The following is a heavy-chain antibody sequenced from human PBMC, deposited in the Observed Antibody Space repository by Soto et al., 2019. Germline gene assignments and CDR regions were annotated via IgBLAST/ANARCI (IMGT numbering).Heavy chain of an antibody. CDR2: IDHSGIT. D-gene: IGHD1-26*01. CDR1: GASFSGFY. CDR3: ARGVSVTLAVQGGAPDKNYFDS. J-gene: IGHJ4*02. V-gene: IGHV4-34*04. Sequence: PSETLSLTCSVSGASFSGFYWSWIRQSPGKGLEWIGEIDHSGITNHNTALKSRATMSVDTSKNQFSLKLMSVTAADTAVYYCARGVSVTLAVQGGAPDKNYFDSWSQGTLVTVSS.